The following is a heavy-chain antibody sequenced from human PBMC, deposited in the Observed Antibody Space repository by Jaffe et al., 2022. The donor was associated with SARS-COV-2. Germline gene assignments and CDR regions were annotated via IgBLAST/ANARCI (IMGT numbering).Heavy chain of an antibody. J-gene: IGHJ6*02. CDR2: ISGSGGST. Sequence: EVQLLESGGGLVQPGGSLRLSCAASGFTFSSYAMSWVRQAPGKGLEWVSAISGSGGSTYYADSVKGRFTISRDNSKNTLYLQMNSLRAEDTAVYYCAKEEYCSGGSCYRVSDYYYGMDVWGQGTTVTVSS. CDR1: GFTFSSYA. CDR3: AKEEYCSGGSCYRVSDYYYGMDV. V-gene: IGHV3-23*01. D-gene: IGHD2-15*01.